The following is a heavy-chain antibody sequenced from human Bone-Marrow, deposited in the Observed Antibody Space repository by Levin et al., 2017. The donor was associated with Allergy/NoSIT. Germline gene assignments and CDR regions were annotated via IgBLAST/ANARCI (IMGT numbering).Heavy chain of an antibody. D-gene: IGHD3-10*01. CDR2: INPNSGGT. Sequence: ASVKVSCKASGYTFTGYYMHWVRQAPGQGLEWMGWINPNSGGTNYAQKFQGRVTMTRDTSISTAYMELSRLRSDDTAVYYCARGGLRFGEAYYFDYWGQGTLVTVSS. CDR3: ARGGLRFGEAYYFDY. CDR1: GYTFTGYY. J-gene: IGHJ4*02. V-gene: IGHV1-2*02.